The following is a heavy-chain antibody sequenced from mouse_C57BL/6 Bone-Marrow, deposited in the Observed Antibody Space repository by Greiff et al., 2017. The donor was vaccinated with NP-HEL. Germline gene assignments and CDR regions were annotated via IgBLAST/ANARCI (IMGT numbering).Heavy chain of an antibody. V-gene: IGHV1-55*01. CDR3: ARPGVVATDYYAMDY. CDR2: IYPGSGST. D-gene: IGHD1-1*01. J-gene: IGHJ4*01. Sequence: QVQLQQPGAELVKPGASVKMSCKASGYTFTSYWITWVKQRPGQGLAWIGDIYPGSGSTNYNEKFKSKATLTVDTSSSTAYMQLSSLTSEDSAVYYCARPGVVATDYYAMDYWGQGTSVTVSS. CDR1: GYTFTSYW.